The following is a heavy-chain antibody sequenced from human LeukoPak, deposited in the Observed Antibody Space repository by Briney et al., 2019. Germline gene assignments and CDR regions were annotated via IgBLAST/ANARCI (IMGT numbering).Heavy chain of an antibody. CDR2: IKQDGSEK. V-gene: IGHV3-7*04. Sequence: GGSLRLSCAASGFTFSRFWMSWVRQAPGRGLEWVANIKQDGSEKYYVDSVKGRFTISRDNAKNSLYLQMNSLRAEDTAVFYCARDGTYTDYDPDFDIWGQGTLVTVSS. D-gene: IGHD5-12*01. CDR3: ARDGTYTDYDPDFDI. J-gene: IGHJ4*02. CDR1: GFTFSRFW.